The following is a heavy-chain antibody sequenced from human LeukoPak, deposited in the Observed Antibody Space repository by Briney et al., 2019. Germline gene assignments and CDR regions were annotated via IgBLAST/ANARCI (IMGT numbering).Heavy chain of an antibody. Sequence: ASVKVSCKASGYTFTNYVIHWVCQAPGQRLEWMGWINDGNGHTRYSQKFQGRVTIARDTSISTAYMELSSLTSEDTAVYYCARDARGAAAADDPLDIWGQGTTVTVSS. CDR1: GYTFTNYV. D-gene: IGHD6-13*01. V-gene: IGHV1-3*01. J-gene: IGHJ3*02. CDR2: INDGNGHT. CDR3: ARDARGAAAADDPLDI.